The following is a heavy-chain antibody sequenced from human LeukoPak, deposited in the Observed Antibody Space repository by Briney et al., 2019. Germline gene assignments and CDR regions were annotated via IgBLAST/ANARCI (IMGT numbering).Heavy chain of an antibody. V-gene: IGHV1-46*01. CDR3: ARALYSGSYYHWFDP. Sequence: ASVKVSCKASGHTFTSYYMHRVRQAPGQGLEWMGIINPSGGSTSYAQKFQGRVTMTRDTSTSTVYMELSSLRSEDTAVYYCARALYSGSYYHWFDPWGQGTLVTVSS. J-gene: IGHJ5*02. CDR2: INPSGGST. CDR1: GHTFTSYY. D-gene: IGHD1-26*01.